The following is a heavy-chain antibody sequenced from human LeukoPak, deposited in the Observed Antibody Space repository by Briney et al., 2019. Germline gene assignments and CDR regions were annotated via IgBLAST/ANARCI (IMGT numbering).Heavy chain of an antibody. CDR2: ISGSGGST. CDR1: GFTFSSYG. V-gene: IGHV3-23*01. CDR3: AKDRLGSGWYQGSFDY. D-gene: IGHD6-19*01. J-gene: IGHJ4*02. Sequence: GGSLRLSCAASGFTFSSYGMSWVRQAPGKGLEWVSAISGSGGSTYYADSVKGRFTISRDNSKNTLYLQMNSLSAEDTAVYYCAKDRLGSGWYQGSFDYWGQGTLVTVSS.